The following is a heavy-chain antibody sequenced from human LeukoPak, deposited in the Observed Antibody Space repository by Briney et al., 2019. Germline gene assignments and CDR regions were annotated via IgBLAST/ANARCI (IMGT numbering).Heavy chain of an antibody. CDR1: GFTFSSYA. J-gene: IGHJ4*02. CDR2: ISGSGAST. CDR3: AKHKESWNSCFAY. Sequence: GGSLRLSCAASGFTFSSYAMSWVRQAPGKGLEWVSSISGSGASTYYADSVKGRFTISRDNSKNTLYLQMNSLRAEDTAVYYCAKHKESWNSCFAYWGQGTLVTVSS. V-gene: IGHV3-23*01. D-gene: IGHD1-7*01.